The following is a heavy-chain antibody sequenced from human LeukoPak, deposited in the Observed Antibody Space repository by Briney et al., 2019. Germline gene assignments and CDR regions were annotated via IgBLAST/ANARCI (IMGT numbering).Heavy chain of an antibody. V-gene: IGHV3-74*01. CDR2: INSDGSIT. CDR1: GFTLSTYW. Sequence: PGGSLTVSCAASGFTLSTYWMQWVRQAPGKGLVWVAHINSDGSITSHADSVKGRFTISRDNAKNTLYLQMNSLRAEDTDMYYCARVPTNSYGFGHWGQGTLVTVSS. CDR3: ARVPTNSYGFGH. J-gene: IGHJ5*02. D-gene: IGHD5-18*01.